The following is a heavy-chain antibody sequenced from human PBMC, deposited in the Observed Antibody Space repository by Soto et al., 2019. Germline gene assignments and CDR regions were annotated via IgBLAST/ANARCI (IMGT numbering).Heavy chain of an antibody. CDR3: ASDVVPAATWFDP. V-gene: IGHV1-69*02. CDR2: IIPILGIA. CDR1: GGTFSSYT. Sequence: SVKVSCKASGGTFSSYTISWVRQAPGQGLEWMGRIIPILGIANYAQKFQGRVTITADKSTSTAYMELSSLRSEDTAVYYCASDVVPAATWFDPWGQGTLVTVSS. J-gene: IGHJ5*02. D-gene: IGHD2-2*01.